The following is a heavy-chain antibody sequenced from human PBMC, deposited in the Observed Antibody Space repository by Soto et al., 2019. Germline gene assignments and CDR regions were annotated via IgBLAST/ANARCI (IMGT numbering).Heavy chain of an antibody. CDR3: ARDPKTSGGQHWAFNYFDS. D-gene: IGHD7-27*01. Sequence: GGSLRLSCAASGFSFSISPMHWVRQAPGKGPEWVALISYDGTNKFYADSVKGRFTISRDNSKSTLYLQVDSLRPEDAAVYYCARDPKTSGGQHWAFNYFDSWGQGTLVTV. CDR1: GFSFSISP. CDR2: ISYDGTNK. V-gene: IGHV3-30-3*01. J-gene: IGHJ4*02.